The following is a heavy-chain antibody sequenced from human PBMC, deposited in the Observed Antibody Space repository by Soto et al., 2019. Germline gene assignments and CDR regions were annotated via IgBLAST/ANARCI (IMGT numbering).Heavy chain of an antibody. V-gene: IGHV3-7*01. J-gene: IGHJ5*02. CDR3: ARDPYYDFWSGYFS. Sequence: GSLRLSCAASGFTFSSYWMSWVRQAPGKGLEWVANIKQDGSEKYYVDSVKGRFTISRDNAKNSLYLQMNSLRAEDTAVYYCARDPYYDFWSGYFSWGQGTLVTVSS. CDR1: GFTFSSYW. D-gene: IGHD3-3*01. CDR2: IKQDGSEK.